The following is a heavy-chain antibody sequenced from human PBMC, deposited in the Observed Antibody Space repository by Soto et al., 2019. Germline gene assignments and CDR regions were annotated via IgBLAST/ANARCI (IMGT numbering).Heavy chain of an antibody. CDR2: IGAYNGNT. J-gene: IGHJ6*03. V-gene: IGHV1-18*01. CDR3: ARVRHLVGYFYSYLAV. D-gene: IGHD6-6*01. Sequence: ASVKVSCKASGYTFTNYGITWVRQAPGQGLEWMGGIGAYNGNTHYTQRLQGRVTMTTDTSTSTAYMELKGLRSDDTAVYYWARVRHLVGYFYSYLAVGGKGTTVTVSS. CDR1: GYTFTNYG.